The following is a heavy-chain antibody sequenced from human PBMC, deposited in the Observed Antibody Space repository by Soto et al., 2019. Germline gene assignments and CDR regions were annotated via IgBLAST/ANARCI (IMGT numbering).Heavy chain of an antibody. J-gene: IGHJ4*02. V-gene: IGHV1-18*04. Sequence: ASVKVSGKASGYTFTSYGISWVRQAPGQGLEWMGWISAYNGNTNYAQKLQGRVTMTTDTSTSTAYMELRSLRSDDTAVYYCATDIAVAGREDYWGQGTLVTVSS. CDR1: GYTFTSYG. CDR3: ATDIAVAGREDY. CDR2: ISAYNGNT. D-gene: IGHD6-19*01.